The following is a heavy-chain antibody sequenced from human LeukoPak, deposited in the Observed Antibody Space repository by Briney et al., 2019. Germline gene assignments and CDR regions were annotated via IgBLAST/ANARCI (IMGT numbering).Heavy chain of an antibody. CDR2: IYSGGST. J-gene: IGHJ3*02. CDR1: GFTVSSNY. Sequence: GGSLRLSCAASGFTVSSNYMSWVRQAPGKGLEWVSVIYSGGSTYYADSVKGRFTISRDNSKNTLYLQMYSLRAEDTAVYYCARDHPLKGAFDIWGQGTMVTVSS. CDR3: ARDHPLKGAFDI. V-gene: IGHV3-53*01.